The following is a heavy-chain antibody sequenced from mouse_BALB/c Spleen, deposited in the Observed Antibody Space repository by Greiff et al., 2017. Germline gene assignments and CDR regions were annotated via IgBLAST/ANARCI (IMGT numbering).Heavy chain of an antibody. CDR2: IWSGGST. CDR3: VRNIISSYYYYAMDY. J-gene: IGHJ4*01. D-gene: IGHD1-1*01. V-gene: IGHV2-2-2*01. CDR1: GFSLTSYG. Sequence: QVQLKQSGPGLVQPSQSLSITCTVSGFSLTSYGVHWVRQSPGKGLEWLGVIWSGGSTDYNAAFISRLSISKDNSKSQVFFKMNSLQADDTAIYYCVRNIISSYYYYAMDYWGQGTSVTVSS.